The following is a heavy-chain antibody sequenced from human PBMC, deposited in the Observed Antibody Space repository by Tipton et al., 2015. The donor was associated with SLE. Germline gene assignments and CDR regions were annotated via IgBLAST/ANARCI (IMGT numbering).Heavy chain of an antibody. Sequence: LVKPSETLSLTCTVSGGSITSSSYYWVWIRQPPGKGLEWIGSIYSSGYTYYNPSLKSRISISVDTSKSQFSLKLNSVTAADTAVYYCATPGYFGSGSSVAYWGQGTLVAVPS. D-gene: IGHD3-10*01. J-gene: IGHJ4*02. V-gene: IGHV4-39*07. CDR2: IYSSGYT. CDR1: GGSITSSSYY. CDR3: ATPGYFGSGSSVAY.